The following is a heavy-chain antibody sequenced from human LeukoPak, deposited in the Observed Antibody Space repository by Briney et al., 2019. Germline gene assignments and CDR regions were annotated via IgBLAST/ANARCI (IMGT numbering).Heavy chain of an antibody. J-gene: IGHJ4*02. Sequence: SETLSLTCTVSGVSISSYQWNWIRQPPGEGLEWIGHIYKSGSTNYNPSLRGRVTISLDTSKNQVSLKLSSVTAADTPMYYCARKDGDGWGQGTLVTVSS. D-gene: IGHD5-24*01. CDR1: GVSISSYQ. V-gene: IGHV4-59*01. CDR3: ARKDGDG. CDR2: IYKSGST.